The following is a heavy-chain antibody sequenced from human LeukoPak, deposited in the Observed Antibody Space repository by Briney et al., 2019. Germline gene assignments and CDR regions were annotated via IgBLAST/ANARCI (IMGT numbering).Heavy chain of an antibody. Sequence: GGSLRLSCAASGFTFSDHYMNWIRQVPGKGLEWVSYISQTGSFTTYADSVKGRFTISRDNAKNSLYLQMHSLRADDTAVYYCARDRWTPAVTAWLGLYYYYGMDVWGQGTTVTVS. D-gene: IGHD2-21*02. V-gene: IGHV3-11*06. CDR3: ARDRWTPAVTAWLGLYYYYGMDV. CDR2: ISQTGSFT. CDR1: GFTFSDHY. J-gene: IGHJ6*02.